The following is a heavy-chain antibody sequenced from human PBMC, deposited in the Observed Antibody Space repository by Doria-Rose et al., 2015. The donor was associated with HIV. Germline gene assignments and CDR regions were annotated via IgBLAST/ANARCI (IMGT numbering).Heavy chain of an antibody. CDR1: GVSLSSPGMG. Sequence: QITLKESGPVLVKPTETLTLTCTVSGVSLSSPGMGVSWIRQPPGKALEWLANLFSDDERSYKTSLKSRLTISSATSKSQLFLTMTDMDPVDTATYYCARIKSSRWYHKYSFDFWGQGTLVIVSA. J-gene: IGHJ4*02. CDR2: LFSDDER. V-gene: IGHV2-26*01. D-gene: IGHD6-13*01. CDR3: ARIKSSRWYHKYSFDF.